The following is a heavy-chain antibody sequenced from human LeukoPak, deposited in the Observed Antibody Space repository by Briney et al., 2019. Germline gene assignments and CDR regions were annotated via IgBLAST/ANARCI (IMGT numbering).Heavy chain of an antibody. CDR1: GGSVSSYY. Sequence: SETLSLTCSVSGGSVSSYYWSWIRQPAGKGLEWIGRISASGSSNYNPSLRSRVIMSVDTPKDQFSLNLSSVTAADTAVYYCATEGGGPRWPHPWGQGTLVTVSS. J-gene: IGHJ5*02. CDR3: ATEGGGPRWPHP. D-gene: IGHD2-15*01. CDR2: ISASGSS. V-gene: IGHV4-4*07.